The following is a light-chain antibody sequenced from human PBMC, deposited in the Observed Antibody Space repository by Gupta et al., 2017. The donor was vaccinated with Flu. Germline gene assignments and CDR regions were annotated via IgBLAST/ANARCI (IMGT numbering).Light chain of an antibody. V-gene: IGKV1-9*01. CDR3: QQVNSSPLT. CDR2: AAS. CDR1: QGLSRY. J-gene: IGKJ5*01. Sequence: DIQLTQSPSFLSASLGDRVTINCRASQGLSRYFAWYQQKPGKAPKLLIYAASTLQSGVPSRFSGSGSGTEFTLTISSLQPEDFAPYYCQQVNSSPLTFGQGTQLEIK.